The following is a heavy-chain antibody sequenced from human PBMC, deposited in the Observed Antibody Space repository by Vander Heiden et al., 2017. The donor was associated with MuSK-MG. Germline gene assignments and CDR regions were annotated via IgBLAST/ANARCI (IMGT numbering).Heavy chain of an antibody. CDR1: GGSISSSSYY. Sequence: QLQLQESGPGLVKPSETLSLPCTVSGGSISSSSYYWGWIRQPPGKGLEWIGSIYYSGSTYYNPSLKSRVTISVDTSKNQFSLKLSSVTAADTAVYYCARHFAFGATYRWFDPWGQGTLVTVSS. J-gene: IGHJ5*02. CDR3: ARHFAFGATYRWFDP. CDR2: IYYSGST. D-gene: IGHD3-16*02. V-gene: IGHV4-39*01.